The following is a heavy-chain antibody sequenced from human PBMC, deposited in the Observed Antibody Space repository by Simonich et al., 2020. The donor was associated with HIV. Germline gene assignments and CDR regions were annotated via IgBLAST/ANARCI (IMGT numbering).Heavy chain of an antibody. Sequence: QVQLVQSGAEVKKPGASVKISCKASGYTFTGYNMHWVRQAPGQGLEWMGRIYPKRGGTNFAQKFQGRVTMTRDTSISTFYMELSSLRSDDTAVYYCARQRGGDDAFDIWGHGTMVTVSS. CDR3: ARQRGGDDAFDI. J-gene: IGHJ3*02. CDR2: IYPKRGGT. CDR1: GYTFTGYN. D-gene: IGHD2-21*02. V-gene: IGHV1-2*06.